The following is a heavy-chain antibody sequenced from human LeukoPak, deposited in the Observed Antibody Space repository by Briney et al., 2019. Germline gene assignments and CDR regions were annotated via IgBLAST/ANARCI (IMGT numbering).Heavy chain of an antibody. V-gene: IGHV1-46*01. CDR2: INPIGGST. Sequence: TSVKVSCTASGYTFTIYYMHSVRQATGPGLEWMGIINPIGGSTSYEQKFQGRVTMTRDMSTSTVYMEMSSLRSEDTAVYYCSRDLIALVEAFDIWGQGTMVTVSS. CDR1: GYTFTIYY. J-gene: IGHJ3*02. CDR3: SRDLIALVEAFDI. D-gene: IGHD1-26*01.